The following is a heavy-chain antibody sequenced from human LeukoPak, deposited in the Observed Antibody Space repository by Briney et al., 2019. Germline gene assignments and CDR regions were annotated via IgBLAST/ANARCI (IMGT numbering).Heavy chain of an antibody. D-gene: IGHD5-18*01. CDR3: ARVRSGYSHENYFDY. CDR1: GFTFSNYE. Sequence: GGSLRLSCAASGFTFSNYEMNWVRQAPGKGLEWVSYISGSGSTIFYADSVKGRFTISRDNAKDSLYLQMNSLRAEDTAVYYCARVRSGYSHENYFDYWGQGTLVTVSS. CDR2: ISGSGSTI. V-gene: IGHV3-48*03. J-gene: IGHJ4*02.